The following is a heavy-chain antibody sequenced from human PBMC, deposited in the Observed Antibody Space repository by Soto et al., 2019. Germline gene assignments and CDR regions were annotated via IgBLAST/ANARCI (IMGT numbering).Heavy chain of an antibody. D-gene: IGHD3-10*01. Sequence: EVQLLDSGGGLVQPGGSLRLSCAASGFTFNNYAMTWVRQAPGKGLEWVSAISGGGDTTSYADSVKGRFTXSRXXSKXXXXXXXXXXXXXXXXXXYCAKGRGGSGSLTPRVDFWGQGTLVTVXS. J-gene: IGHJ4*02. CDR1: GFTFNNYA. V-gene: IGHV3-23*01. CDR3: AKGRGGSGSLTPRVDF. CDR2: ISGGGDTT.